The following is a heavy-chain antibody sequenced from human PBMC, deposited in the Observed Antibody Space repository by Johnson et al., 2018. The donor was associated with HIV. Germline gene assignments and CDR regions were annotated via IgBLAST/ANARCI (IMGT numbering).Heavy chain of an antibody. CDR2: IYSGGST. Sequence: VQLVESGGGVIQPGGSLRLSCAASGFAVSKNYMGWVRQAPGKGLEWVSVIYSGGSTYYADSVKGRFTISRDNSKNTLYLHMNSLRAEDTAVYYCARDQSNGWNRGAFDIWGQGTVVTVSS. D-gene: IGHD6-19*01. CDR3: ARDQSNGWNRGAFDI. V-gene: IGHV3-53*01. CDR1: GFAVSKNY. J-gene: IGHJ3*02.